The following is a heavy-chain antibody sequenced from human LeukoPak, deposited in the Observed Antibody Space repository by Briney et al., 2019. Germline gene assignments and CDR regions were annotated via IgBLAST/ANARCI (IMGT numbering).Heavy chain of an antibody. V-gene: IGHV3-74*01. CDR1: GFTFSSYW. J-gene: IGHJ4*02. CDR3: ARKDMLDY. CDR2: IKSDGSST. Sequence: PGGSLRLSCAASGFTFSSYWMHWVRQAPGKGLVWVSRIKSDGSSTSYAESAKGRFTISRDNAKNTVYLQMNSLRAEDTAVYYCARKDMLDYWGQGTLVTVSS.